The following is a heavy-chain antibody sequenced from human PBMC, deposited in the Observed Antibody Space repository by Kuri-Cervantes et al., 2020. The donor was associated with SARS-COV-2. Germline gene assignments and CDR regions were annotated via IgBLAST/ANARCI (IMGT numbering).Heavy chain of an antibody. J-gene: IGHJ4*02. CDR1: GGSISSGGYY. D-gene: IGHD6-13*01. V-gene: IGHV4-30-2*03. Sequence: LRLSCTVSGGSISSGGYYWSWIRQPPGKGLEWIGYIYHSGSTYYNPSLKSRVTISVDTSKNQFSLKLSSVTAADTAVYYCARQSAAGHKYYFDYWGQGTLVTVSS. CDR2: IYHSGST. CDR3: ARQSAAGHKYYFDY.